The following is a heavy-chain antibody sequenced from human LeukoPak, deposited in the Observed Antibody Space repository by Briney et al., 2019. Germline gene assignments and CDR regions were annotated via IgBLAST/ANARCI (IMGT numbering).Heavy chain of an antibody. Sequence: GASVKVSCKASGYTFTSYYMHWVRQAPGQGLEWMGIINPSGGSTSYAQKFQGRVTMTRDMSTSTDYMELSSLRSGDTAVYYCARDNSVEDTAWWFDPWGQGTLVTVSS. V-gene: IGHV1-46*01. D-gene: IGHD4-23*01. CDR3: ARDNSVEDTAWWFDP. CDR2: INPSGGST. CDR1: GYTFTSYY. J-gene: IGHJ5*02.